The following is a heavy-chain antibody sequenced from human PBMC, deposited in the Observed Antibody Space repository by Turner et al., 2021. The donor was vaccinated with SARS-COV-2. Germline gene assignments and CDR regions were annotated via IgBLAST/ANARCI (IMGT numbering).Heavy chain of an antibody. D-gene: IGHD3-22*01. J-gene: IGHJ4*02. CDR2: ISGSGGST. Sequence: EVQLLESGGGLVQPGGSLRLSCAASGFPFSSYAMSWVRRAPGKGLEWVSAISGSGGSTYYADSVKGRFTISRDNTKNTLYLQMNSLRAGDTAVYYCAKADRVMIVVVITLFDYWGQGTLVTVSS. CDR1: GFPFSSYA. V-gene: IGHV3-23*01. CDR3: AKADRVMIVVVITLFDY.